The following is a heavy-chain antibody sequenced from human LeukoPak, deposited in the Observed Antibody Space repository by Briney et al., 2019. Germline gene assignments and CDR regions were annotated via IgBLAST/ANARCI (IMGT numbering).Heavy chain of an antibody. V-gene: IGHV3-23*01. CDR3: RMATVLDY. CDR2: ISAGGDST. CDR1: GFTFSSYA. Sequence: PGGSLRLSCAASGFTFSSYAMSWVRQAPGKGLEWVSTISAGGDSTYYADSVKGRFTISRDNSKNTLYLQMNSLRAEDTAVYCARMATVLDYWGQGTLVTVSS. D-gene: IGHD5-24*01. J-gene: IGHJ4*02.